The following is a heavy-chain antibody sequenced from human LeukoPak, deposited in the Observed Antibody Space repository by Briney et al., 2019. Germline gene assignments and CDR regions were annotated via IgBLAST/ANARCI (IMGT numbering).Heavy chain of an antibody. CDR1: GGSISSYY. Sequence: SETLSLTCTVSGGSISSYYWSWIRQPPGKGLEWIGYIYYSGSTNYNPSLKSRVTISVDTSKNQFSLKLSSVTAADTAVYYCARDYGDYGSGGVWGQGTLVTVSS. CDR3: ARDYGDYGSGGV. J-gene: IGHJ4*02. CDR2: IYYSGST. D-gene: IGHD4-17*01. V-gene: IGHV4-59*08.